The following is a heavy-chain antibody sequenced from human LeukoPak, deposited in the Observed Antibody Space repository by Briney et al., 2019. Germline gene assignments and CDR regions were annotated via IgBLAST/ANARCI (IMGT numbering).Heavy chain of an antibody. Sequence: GGSLRLSCAPSGFTFSTYAMSWVRQAPGKGLEWVSVIYSGSSTYYADSVKGRFTISRDNSKNTLYLQMNSLRAEDTAVYYCARVTWDSSGYYVDYWGQGTLVTVSS. V-gene: IGHV3-66*01. CDR3: ARVTWDSSGYYVDY. CDR2: IYSGSST. CDR1: GFTFSTYA. J-gene: IGHJ4*02. D-gene: IGHD3-22*01.